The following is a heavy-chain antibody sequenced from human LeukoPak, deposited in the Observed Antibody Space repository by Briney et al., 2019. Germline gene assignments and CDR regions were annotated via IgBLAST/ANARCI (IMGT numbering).Heavy chain of an antibody. CDR2: IYYSGST. CDR3: ARYCSSTSPTRTKQLSYWYFDL. Sequence: SETLSLTCTVSGGSISSSSYYWGWIRQPPGKGLEWIGSIYYSGSTYYNPSLKSRVTISVYTSKNQFSLKLSSVTAADTAVYYCARYCSSTSPTRTKQLSYWYFDLWGRGTLVTVSS. J-gene: IGHJ2*01. D-gene: IGHD2-2*01. V-gene: IGHV4-39*07. CDR1: GGSISSSSYY.